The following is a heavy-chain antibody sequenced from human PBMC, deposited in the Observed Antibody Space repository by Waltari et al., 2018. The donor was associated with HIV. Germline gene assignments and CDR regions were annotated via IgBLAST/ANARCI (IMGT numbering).Heavy chain of an antibody. CDR1: GGSITSHY. D-gene: IGHD3-10*01. CDR3: ATKLSGKGWFDP. Sequence: QVQLQESGPGLVKPSENLSLTCTDSGGSITSHYWSSIRQPPGKGLEWIGYVSYSGNTNYNPSLKSRVTISVDTSKDQFSLKLSSVTAADTAVYYCATKLSGKGWFDPWGQGTLVTVSS. CDR2: VSYSGNT. V-gene: IGHV4-59*11. J-gene: IGHJ5*02.